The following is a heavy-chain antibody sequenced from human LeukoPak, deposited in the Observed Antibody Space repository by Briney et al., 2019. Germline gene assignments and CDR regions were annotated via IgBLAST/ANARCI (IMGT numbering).Heavy chain of an antibody. CDR3: WGEQLWPYEPFSS. D-gene: IGHD1/OR15-1a*01. CDR1: GDSISSSSYY. CDR2: FYYGGST. J-gene: IGHJ5*02. Sequence: SETLSLTCTVSGDSISSSSYYWGWIRQPPGKGLEWIGTFYYGGSTYHNPSLKSRVTISVDTSKNQYSLRLSSVTAADTAYCASWGEQLWPYEPFSSWGQGTLVTVSS. V-gene: IGHV4-39*01.